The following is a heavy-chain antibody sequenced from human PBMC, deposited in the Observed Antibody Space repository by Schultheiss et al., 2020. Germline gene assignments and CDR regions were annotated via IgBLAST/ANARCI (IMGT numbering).Heavy chain of an antibody. CDR2: ISYSGST. J-gene: IGHJ4*02. V-gene: IGHV4-39*01. CDR1: GGSMSNGAYS. Sequence: SETLSLTCTVSGGSMSNGAYSWGWIRQPPGKGLEWVASISYSGSTYYKSSLKSRVTISVDRSRSQFSLKLNSVTAADTAVYYCARGWGIAAAGFDYWGQGTLVTVSA. CDR3: ARGWGIAAAGFDY. D-gene: IGHD6-13*01.